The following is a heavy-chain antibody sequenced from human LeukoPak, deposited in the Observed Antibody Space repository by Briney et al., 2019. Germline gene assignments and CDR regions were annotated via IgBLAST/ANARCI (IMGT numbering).Heavy chain of an antibody. V-gene: IGHV1-2*02. J-gene: IGHJ5*02. CDR1: GYTFTGYY. CDR3: ARDSSNWYGDWFDP. D-gene: IGHD6-13*01. Sequence: GESLKISCKASGYTFTGYYMHWVRQAPGQGLEWMGWINPNSGGTNYAQKFQGRVTITRNTSISTAYMELSSLRSEDTAVYYCARDSSNWYGDWFDPWGQGTLVTVSS. CDR2: INPNSGGT.